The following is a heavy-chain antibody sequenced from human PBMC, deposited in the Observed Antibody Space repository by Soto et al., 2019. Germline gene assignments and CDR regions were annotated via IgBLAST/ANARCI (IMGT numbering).Heavy chain of an antibody. Sequence: QVQLVESGGGVVQPGRSLRLSCAASGFTFSSYGMHWVRQAPGKGLEWVAVISYDGSNKYYADSVKGRFTISRDNSKNTLYLQMNSLRAADTAVYYCAKAGGGYGIGFDYWGQGTLVTVSS. J-gene: IGHJ4*02. D-gene: IGHD5-12*01. CDR3: AKAGGGYGIGFDY. CDR1: GFTFSSYG. V-gene: IGHV3-30*18. CDR2: ISYDGSNK.